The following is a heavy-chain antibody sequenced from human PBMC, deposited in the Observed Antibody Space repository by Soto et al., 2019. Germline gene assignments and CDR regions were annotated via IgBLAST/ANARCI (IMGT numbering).Heavy chain of an antibody. CDR1: GFTFSSYA. V-gene: IGHV3-23*01. D-gene: IGHD3-22*01. CDR2: ISGSGGST. Sequence: GGSLRLSCAASGFTFSSYAMSWVRQAPGKGLEWVSAISGSGGSTYYADSVKGRFTISRDNSKNTLYLQMNSLRAEDTAVYYCAKDGAPYYYDSSGYYSNNFDYWGQGTLVTVSS. J-gene: IGHJ4*02. CDR3: AKDGAPYYYDSSGYYSNNFDY.